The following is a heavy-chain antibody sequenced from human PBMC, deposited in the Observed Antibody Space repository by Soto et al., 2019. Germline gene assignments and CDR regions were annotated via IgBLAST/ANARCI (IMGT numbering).Heavy chain of an antibody. CDR3: ARGHSSGWYAAFDI. J-gene: IGHJ3*02. CDR2: INPSGGST. D-gene: IGHD6-19*01. V-gene: IGHV1-46*01. CDR1: GGTFSSYT. Sequence: ASVKVSCKASGGTFSSYTMHWVRHAPGQGLEWMGIINPSGGSTSYAQKFQGRVTMTRDTSTSTVYMELSSLRSEDTAVYYCARGHSSGWYAAFDIWGQGTMVTVSS.